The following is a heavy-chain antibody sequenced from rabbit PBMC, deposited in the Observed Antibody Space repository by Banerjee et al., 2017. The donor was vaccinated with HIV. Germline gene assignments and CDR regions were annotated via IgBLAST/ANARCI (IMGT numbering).Heavy chain of an antibody. CDR2: IYAGSSGST. D-gene: IGHD1-1*01. J-gene: IGHJ3*01. CDR1: GFSFSSSYW. V-gene: IGHV1S45*01. CDR3: ARGVGDDYYYRL. Sequence: QEQLVESGGGLVQPGGSLTLTCTASGFSFSSSYWICWVRQAPGKGLEWIACIYAGSSGSTYYASWAKGRFTISKTSSTTVTLQLNSLTAADTATYFCARGVGDDYYYRLWGQGTLVTVS.